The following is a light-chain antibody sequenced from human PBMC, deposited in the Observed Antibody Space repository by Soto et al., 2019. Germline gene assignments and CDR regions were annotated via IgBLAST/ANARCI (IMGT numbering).Light chain of an antibody. Sequence: SQHPSPLYSSIEDRVTITFRASQTICSWLAWYQQKPGKAPKLLIYKASSLESGVPSRFSGSGSGTEFTLTISSLQPDDFATYYCQQYNSYWTFGQGAKVDIK. CDR3: QQYNSYWT. J-gene: IGKJ1*01. CDR1: QTICSW. CDR2: KAS. V-gene: IGKV1-5*03.